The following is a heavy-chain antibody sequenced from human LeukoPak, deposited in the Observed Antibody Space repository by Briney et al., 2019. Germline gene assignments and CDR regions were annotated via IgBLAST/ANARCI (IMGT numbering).Heavy chain of an antibody. J-gene: IGHJ4*02. CDR1: GASVGSAGYH. CDR3: ARTQSQSGSYRYYFGY. V-gene: IGHV4-61*08. D-gene: IGHD1-26*01. Sequence: SETLSLTCTVSGASVGSAGYHWSWIRQPPGGGLEWIGYIYYISNTNYNPSLKSRVTMSVDPSKNQFSLRLNSVTAADTAVYYCARTQSQSGSYRYYFGYWGQGTLVTVSS. CDR2: IYYISNT.